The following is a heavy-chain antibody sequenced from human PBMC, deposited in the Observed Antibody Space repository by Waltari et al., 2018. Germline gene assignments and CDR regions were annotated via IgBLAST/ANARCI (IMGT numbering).Heavy chain of an antibody. D-gene: IGHD3-10*01. V-gene: IGHV4-59*01. J-gene: IGHJ6*02. CDR3: ARRILHAAGSRGITDNYSMDV. CDR2: ISYTGTT. CDR1: GGSIDSYD. Sequence: VKLRQSGPELVKSSETLSLTCSVSGGSIDSYDWTWIRQSPGKGLEWIGYISYTGTTNYNPSLESRVAISVDTSKNQLSLKLTSVIAADTAVYFCARRILHAAGSRGITDNYSMDVWGQGATVSVSS.